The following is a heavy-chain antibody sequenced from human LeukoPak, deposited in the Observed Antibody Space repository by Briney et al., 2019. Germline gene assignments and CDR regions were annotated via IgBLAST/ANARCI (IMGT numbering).Heavy chain of an antibody. D-gene: IGHD6-25*01. CDR2: INTNTGNP. CDR1: GYRFSNDA. J-gene: IGHJ4*02. V-gene: IGHV7-4-1*02. Sequence: ASVKVSCKASGYRFSNDAMNWVRQAPGQGLEWMGWINTNTGNPTYAQGFTGRFVFSLDTSVSTAYLRISGLKSDDTAVYFCARDSPSGDYYFDYWGQGTLVTVSS. CDR3: ARDSPSGDYYFDY.